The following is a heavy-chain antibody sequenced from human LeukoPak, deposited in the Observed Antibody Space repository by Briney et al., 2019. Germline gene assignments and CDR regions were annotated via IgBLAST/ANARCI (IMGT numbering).Heavy chain of an antibody. D-gene: IGHD1-26*01. CDR3: ATDYTPYVGASAD. J-gene: IGHJ4*02. CDR1: GLTFSSYA. CDR2: ITESGDNT. V-gene: IGHV3-23*01. Sequence: GGSLRLSCAASGLTFSSYAMSWVRQTPGKGLEWVSTITESGDNTHYTESVKGRFTFSRDNSRNTMYLQMNSLRAKDTAIYYCATDYTPYVGASADWGQGTLVTVSS.